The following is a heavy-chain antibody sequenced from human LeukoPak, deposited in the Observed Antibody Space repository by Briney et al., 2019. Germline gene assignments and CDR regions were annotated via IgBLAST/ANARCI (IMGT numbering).Heavy chain of an antibody. D-gene: IGHD4-17*01. V-gene: IGHV3-21*01. CDR2: ISSRSSYI. Sequence: PGGSLRLSCAASGFTFGTRTVNWVRQAPGKALEWVSSISSRSSYIYYADSVKGRFTISRDNANNSLFLQMNSQRAEDTAIYYCTSANFNTVTSNHYWGQGTLVTVSS. J-gene: IGHJ1*01. CDR1: GFTFGTRT. CDR3: TSANFNTVTSNHY.